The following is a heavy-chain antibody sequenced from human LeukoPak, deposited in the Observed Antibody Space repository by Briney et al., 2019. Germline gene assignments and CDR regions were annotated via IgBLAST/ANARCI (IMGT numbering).Heavy chain of an antibody. CDR2: INPNSGDT. V-gene: IGHV1-2*02. J-gene: IGHJ4*02. Sequence: ASVTVSCKASGYTFTDYYIHWVRQAPGQGLEWMGWINPNSGDTNYEQMSQGRVTMTRDTSISTAYMELRRLTSDDTAVYYCASDRGLAAAGYSWGQGTLVIVSS. CDR1: GYTFTDYY. D-gene: IGHD6-13*01. CDR3: ASDRGLAAAGYS.